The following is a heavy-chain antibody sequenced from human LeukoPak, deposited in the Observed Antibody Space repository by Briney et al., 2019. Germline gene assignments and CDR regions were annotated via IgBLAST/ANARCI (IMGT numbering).Heavy chain of an antibody. CDR3: ARGGGIAAPWFDP. V-gene: IGHV4-30-4*07. CDR2: IYYSGST. D-gene: IGHD6-13*01. J-gene: IGHJ5*02. CDR1: GGSISSGGYS. Sequence: SQTLSLTCAVSGGSISSGGYSWSWIRQPPGKGLEWIGYIYYSGSTYYNPSLKSRVTISVDTSKNQFSLKLSSVTAADTAVYYCARGGGIAAPWFDPWGQGTLVTVSS.